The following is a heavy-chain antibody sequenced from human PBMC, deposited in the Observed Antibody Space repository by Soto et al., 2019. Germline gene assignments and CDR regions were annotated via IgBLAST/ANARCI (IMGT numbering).Heavy chain of an antibody. CDR1: GGCISSGGYY. V-gene: IGHV4-31*03. CDR3: ARETRVVVVVATHYYYGVDD. D-gene: IGHD2-15*01. CDR2: IYYSGST. J-gene: IGHJ6*02. Sequence: PSETLSRTCTVSGGCISSGGYYWSWIRQHPGKDLEWIGYIYYSGSTYYNPSLKSRVTISVDTSKNQFSLKLSSVTAADTAVYYCARETRVVVVVATHYYYGVDDWGQGNTVTASS.